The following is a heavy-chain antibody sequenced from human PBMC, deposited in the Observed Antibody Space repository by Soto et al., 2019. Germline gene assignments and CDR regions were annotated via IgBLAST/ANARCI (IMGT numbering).Heavy chain of an antibody. V-gene: IGHV4-31*03. D-gene: IGHD3-3*01. CDR2: IYYSGST. CDR1: GGSISSGGYY. Sequence: QVQLQESGPGLVKPSQTLSLTCTVSGGSISSGGYYWSWIRQHPGKGLEWIGYIYYSGSTYYNPSLKSRVTILVDTSKNQLSLKLSSVTAADTAVYYCARDVRFLGRMDVWGKGTTVTVSS. J-gene: IGHJ6*04. CDR3: ARDVRFLGRMDV.